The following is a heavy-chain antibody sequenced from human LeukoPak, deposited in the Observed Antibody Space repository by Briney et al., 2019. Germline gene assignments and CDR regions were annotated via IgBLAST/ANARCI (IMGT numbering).Heavy chain of an antibody. CDR2: INHSGST. CDR3: AKRYSSSRGYYIDV. Sequence: PSETLSLTCAVYGGSFSGYYWSWIRQPPGKGLEWIGEINHSGSTNYNPSLKSRVTISVDTSKNQFSLKLSSVTAADTAVYYCAKRYSSSRGYYIDVWGKGTTVTVSS. J-gene: IGHJ6*03. V-gene: IGHV4-34*01. CDR1: GGSFSGYY. D-gene: IGHD6-6*01.